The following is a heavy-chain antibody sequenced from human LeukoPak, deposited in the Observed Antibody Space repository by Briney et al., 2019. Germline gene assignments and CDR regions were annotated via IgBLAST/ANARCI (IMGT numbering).Heavy chain of an antibody. CDR3: ARVLAVAIFNAFDI. CDR2: ISAYNGNT. Sequence: GASVKVSCKASGYTFTSYGISWVRQAPGQGLEWMGWISAYNGNTNYAQKLQGRVTMTTDTSTSTAYMELRSLRSDDTAVYYCARVLAVAIFNAFDIWGQGTMVTVSS. V-gene: IGHV1-18*01. CDR1: GYTFTSYG. J-gene: IGHJ3*02. D-gene: IGHD3-9*01.